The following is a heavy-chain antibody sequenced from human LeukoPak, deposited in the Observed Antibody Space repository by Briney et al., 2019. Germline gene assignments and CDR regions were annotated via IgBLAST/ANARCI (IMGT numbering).Heavy chain of an antibody. Sequence: ASVKVSCKTSGYTFIDYYMHWVRQAPGQGLEWMGWINPNSGGTNYAQKFQGRVTMTRDTSISTAYMELSRLRSDDTAVYYCARDRGYSRGSWFDPWGHGTLVTVSS. CDR3: ARDRGYSRGSWFDP. J-gene: IGHJ5*02. V-gene: IGHV1-2*02. CDR1: GYTFIDYY. CDR2: INPNSGGT. D-gene: IGHD5-18*01.